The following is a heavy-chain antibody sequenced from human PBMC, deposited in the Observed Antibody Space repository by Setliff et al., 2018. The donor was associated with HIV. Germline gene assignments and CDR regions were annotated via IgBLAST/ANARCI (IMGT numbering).Heavy chain of an antibody. Sequence: PSETLSLTCAVSGGSMRSSGYSWTWIRQAPGKGLEWAGYIYYNGNAYYNPSLKSRVTISVDRSKNQFSLKLSSVTAADTAVYYCARRGDFFYYAMDVWGQGTTVTVSS. J-gene: IGHJ6*02. CDR1: GGSMRSSGYS. V-gene: IGHV4-30-2*01. CDR2: IYYNGNA. CDR3: ARRGDFFYYAMDV.